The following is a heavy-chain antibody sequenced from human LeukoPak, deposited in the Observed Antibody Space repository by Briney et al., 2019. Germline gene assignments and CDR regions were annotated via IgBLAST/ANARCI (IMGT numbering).Heavy chain of an antibody. V-gene: IGHV4-59*01. CDR2: IYYSGST. CDR3: ARDLTGEYYFDY. Sequence: SETLSLTCTVSDGSISSYYWSWIRQPPGKGLEWIGYIYYSGSTNYNPSLKSRVTISVDTSKNQFSLKLSSVTAADTAVYYCARDLTGEYYFDYWGQGTLVTVSS. D-gene: IGHD7-27*01. CDR1: DGSISSYY. J-gene: IGHJ4*02.